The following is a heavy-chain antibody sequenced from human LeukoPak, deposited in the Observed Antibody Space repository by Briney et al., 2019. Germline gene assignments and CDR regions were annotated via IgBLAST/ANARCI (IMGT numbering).Heavy chain of an antibody. V-gene: IGHV3-30*18. CDR2: ISYDGSNK. CDR3: AKRPSYYYDSSALSYYFDY. D-gene: IGHD3-22*01. Sequence: GGSLRLSCAASGFTFSSYGMHWVRQAPGKGLEWVAVISYDGSNKYYADSVKGRFTISRDNSKNTLYLQMNSLRAEDTAVYYCAKRPSYYYDSSALSYYFDYWGQGTLVTVSS. J-gene: IGHJ4*02. CDR1: GFTFSSYG.